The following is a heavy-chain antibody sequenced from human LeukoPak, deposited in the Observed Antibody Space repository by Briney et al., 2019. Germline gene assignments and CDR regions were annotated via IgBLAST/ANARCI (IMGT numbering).Heavy chain of an antibody. Sequence: GGSLRLSCAASGFTFSSYSMNWVRQAPGKGLEWVSSISSSSYIYYADSVKGRFTISRDNAKNSLYLQMNSLRAEDTAVYYCATDHYDSCGSDYWGQGTLVTVSS. CDR1: GFTFSSYS. CDR3: ATDHYDSCGSDY. CDR2: ISSSSYI. D-gene: IGHD3-22*01. J-gene: IGHJ4*02. V-gene: IGHV3-21*01.